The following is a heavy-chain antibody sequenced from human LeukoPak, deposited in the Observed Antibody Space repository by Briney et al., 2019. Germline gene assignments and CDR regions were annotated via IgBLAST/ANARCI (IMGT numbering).Heavy chain of an antibody. V-gene: IGHV4-39*07. CDR2: IYYSGIT. CDR1: GGSISSSNYY. CDR3: ARALPTRDAFDI. J-gene: IGHJ3*02. Sequence: ASETLSLTCTVSGGSISSSNYYWGWIRQPPGKGLEWIGSIYYSGITYYNPSLKSRVTISVDTSKNQFSLKLSSVTAADTAVYYCARALPTRDAFDIWGQGTMVTVSS.